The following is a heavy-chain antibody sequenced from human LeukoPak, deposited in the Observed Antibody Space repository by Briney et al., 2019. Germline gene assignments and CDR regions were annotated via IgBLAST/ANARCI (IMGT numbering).Heavy chain of an antibody. CDR1: GASISSSDYY. CDR3: ARDNTMVRGVIRHDAFDI. CDR2: IYYSGTT. D-gene: IGHD3-10*01. J-gene: IGHJ3*02. Sequence: SETLSLTCTVSGASISSSDYYWGWIRQSPGKGLEWIGNIYYSGTTYYNPSLRSRVTISVHTSKNQFSLKLSSVTAADTAVYYCARDNTMVRGVIRHDAFDIWGQGTMVTVSS. V-gene: IGHV4-39*07.